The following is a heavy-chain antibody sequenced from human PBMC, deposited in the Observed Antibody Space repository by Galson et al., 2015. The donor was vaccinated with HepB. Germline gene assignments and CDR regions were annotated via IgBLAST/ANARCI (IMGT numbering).Heavy chain of an antibody. Sequence: SLRLSCAASGFTFSSYSMNWVRQAPGKGLEWVSSISSSSSYIYYADSVKGRFTISRDNAKNSLYLQMNSLRAEDTAVYYCARVLGIAVAGTYANWFDPWGQGTLVTVSS. D-gene: IGHD6-19*01. J-gene: IGHJ5*02. CDR2: ISSSSSYI. CDR3: ARVLGIAVAGTYANWFDP. V-gene: IGHV3-21*01. CDR1: GFTFSSYS.